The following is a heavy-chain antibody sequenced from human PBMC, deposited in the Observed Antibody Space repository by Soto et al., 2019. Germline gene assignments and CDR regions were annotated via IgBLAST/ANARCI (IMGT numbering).Heavy chain of an antibody. CDR3: AKGMELLWFGELPEGAFDI. J-gene: IGHJ3*02. D-gene: IGHD3-10*01. Sequence: QVQLVESGGGVVQPGRSLRLSCAASGFTFSSYGMHWVRQAPGKGLAWVAVISYDGSNKYYADSVKGRFTISRDNSKNTLYLQMNSLRAEDTAVYYCAKGMELLWFGELPEGAFDIWGQGTMVTVSS. CDR1: GFTFSSYG. CDR2: ISYDGSNK. V-gene: IGHV3-30*18.